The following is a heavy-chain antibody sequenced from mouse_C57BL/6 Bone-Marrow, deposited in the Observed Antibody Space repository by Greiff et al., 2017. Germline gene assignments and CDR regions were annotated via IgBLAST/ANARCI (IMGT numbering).Heavy chain of an antibody. J-gene: IGHJ4*01. V-gene: IGHV7-3*01. CDR3: AKCPYEYEPYYYARGY. D-gene: IGHD2-4*01. CDR1: GFTFTDYY. CDR2: IRNKANGYTT. Sequence: EVMLVESGGGLVQPGGSLSLSCAASGFTFTDYYMSWVRQPPGKALEWLGFIRNKANGYTTEYSASVKGRFTISRDNSQSILYLQMNDLRAEDSATYNCAKCPYEYEPYYYARGYWGQGTSVTVSS.